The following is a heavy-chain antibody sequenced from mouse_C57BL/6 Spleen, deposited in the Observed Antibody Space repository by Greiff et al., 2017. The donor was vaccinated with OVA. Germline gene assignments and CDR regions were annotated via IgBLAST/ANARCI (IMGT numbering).Heavy chain of an antibody. J-gene: IGHJ2*01. V-gene: IGHV1-26*01. CDR2: INPNNGGT. CDR1: GYTFTDYY. CDR3: ARDTRDY. D-gene: IGHD1-1*01. Sequence: VQLQQSGPELVKPGASVKISCKASGYTFTDYYMNWVKQSHGKSLEWIGDINPNNGGTSYNQKFKGKATLTVDKSSSTAYMELRSLTSEDSAVYYCARDTRDYWGKGTTLTVSS.